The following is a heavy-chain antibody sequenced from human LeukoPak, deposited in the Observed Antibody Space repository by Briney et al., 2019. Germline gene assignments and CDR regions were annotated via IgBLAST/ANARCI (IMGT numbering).Heavy chain of an antibody. CDR2: IYHSGST. V-gene: IGHV4-30-2*01. CDR1: GGSISSGGYY. J-gene: IGHJ3*02. D-gene: IGHD6-6*01. CDR3: ARDSAKGPVPPNFESIAARLGAFDI. Sequence: SETLSLTCTVSGGSISSGGYYWSWIRQPPGKGLEWIGYIYHSGSTYYNPSLKSRVTISVDRSKNQFSLKLSSVTAADTAVYYCARDSAKGPVPPNFESIAARLGAFDIWGQGTMVTVSS.